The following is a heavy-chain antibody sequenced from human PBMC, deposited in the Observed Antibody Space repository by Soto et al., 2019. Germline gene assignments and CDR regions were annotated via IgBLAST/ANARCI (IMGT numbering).Heavy chain of an antibody. Sequence: QVQLQESGPGLVKPSETLSLTCTISGGSVSRGSSYWNWIRQLPGKGREWVGYIYYTGATHYNPSLKRRVTLSLDTSNNQFSLKLRSVTAADTAVYYCARAPDDYSGYYPFDYWGQGTLVTVSS. CDR3: ARAPDDYSGYYPFDY. CDR2: IYYTGAT. V-gene: IGHV4-61*01. D-gene: IGHD3-22*01. J-gene: IGHJ4*02. CDR1: GGSVSRGSSY.